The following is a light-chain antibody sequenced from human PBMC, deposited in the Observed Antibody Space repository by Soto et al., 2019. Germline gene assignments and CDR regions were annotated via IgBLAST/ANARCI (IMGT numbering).Light chain of an antibody. CDR1: QSISTE. V-gene: IGKV3-15*01. CDR2: SAS. CDR3: QQCHNWPRT. Sequence: EIVMTQSPATLSVSPGERATLSCRASQSISTELAWYQQKPGQPPRLLIYSASTRATGVPARFTGSGSGSEFTLTISGLQSEDFAVYYCQQCHNWPRTFGQGTRLEI. J-gene: IGKJ2*02.